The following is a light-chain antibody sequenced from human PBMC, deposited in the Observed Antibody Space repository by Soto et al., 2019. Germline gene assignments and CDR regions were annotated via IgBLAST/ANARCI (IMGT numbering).Light chain of an antibody. V-gene: IGKV3-11*01. CDR2: DAS. J-gene: IGKJ1*01. Sequence: EIVLTQSPATLSFSPGERATLSCRASQSVSSYLAWYQQKPGQAPRLLIYDASNRATGIPARFSGSGSGTDFTLTISSLEPEDFAVYYCQQRSNWPRTFGQGTKVYIK. CDR3: QQRSNWPRT. CDR1: QSVSSY.